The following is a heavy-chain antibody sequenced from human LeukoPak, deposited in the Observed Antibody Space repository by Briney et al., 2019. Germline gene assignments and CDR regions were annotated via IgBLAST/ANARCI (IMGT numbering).Heavy chain of an antibody. Sequence: GGSLRLSCAASGFTFSNYWMSWVRQAPGKGLEWVANIKQDGSEKHYVDSVKGRFTISRDNAKNSLYLQMNILRAEDTAVYYCARDSYYMDVWGKGTTVTVSS. J-gene: IGHJ6*03. CDR3: ARDSYYMDV. CDR2: IKQDGSEK. CDR1: GFTFSNYW. V-gene: IGHV3-7*01.